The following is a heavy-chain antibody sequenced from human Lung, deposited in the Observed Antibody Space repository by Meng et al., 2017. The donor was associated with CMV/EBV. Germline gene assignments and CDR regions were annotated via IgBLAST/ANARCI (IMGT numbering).Heavy chain of an antibody. Sequence: QSGTEVKKPGASVRVSCKASGYTFGSYGICWVRQAPGQGLEWMGWFVNYVDTYPAPKFQGRVTMTTDTHTNTAFMELRSLTSDDTAVYYCASGTPGRSYCDYWGQGTLVTVSS. CDR3: ASGTPGRSYCDY. J-gene: IGHJ4*02. D-gene: IGHD2-15*01. CDR2: FVNYVDT. V-gene: IGHV1-18*01. CDR1: GYTFGSYG.